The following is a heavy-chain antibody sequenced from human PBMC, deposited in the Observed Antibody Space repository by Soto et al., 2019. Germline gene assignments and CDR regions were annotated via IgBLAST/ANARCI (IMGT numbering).Heavy chain of an antibody. CDR1: GYSFTSYW. CDR2: IYPGDSDT. Sequence: PGESLKISCKGSGYSFTSYWIGWVRQMPGKGLEWMGIIYPGDSDTRYSPSFQGQVTISADKSISTAYLQWSSLKASDTAMYYCARLLGGRGYDSPLRLSYMDVWGKGTTVTVSS. CDR3: ARLLGGRGYDSPLRLSYMDV. D-gene: IGHD5-12*01. V-gene: IGHV5-51*01. J-gene: IGHJ6*03.